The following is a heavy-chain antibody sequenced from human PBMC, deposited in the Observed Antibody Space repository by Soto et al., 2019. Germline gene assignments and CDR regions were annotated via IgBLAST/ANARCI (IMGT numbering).Heavy chain of an antibody. Sequence: EVQLVESGGGMVQPGGSLRLSCAASGFTFSHYSMNWVRQAPGKGLEWVSYISISSYTMNYADSVKGRFTISRDNAKNSLYLQMNSLRDEDTAVYYCARNVDYWGQGTLVTVSS. CDR1: GFTFSHYS. CDR3: ARNVDY. CDR2: ISISSYTM. V-gene: IGHV3-48*02. J-gene: IGHJ4*02.